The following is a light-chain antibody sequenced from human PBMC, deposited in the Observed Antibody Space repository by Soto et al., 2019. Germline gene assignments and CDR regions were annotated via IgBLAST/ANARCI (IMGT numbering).Light chain of an antibody. J-gene: IGKJ1*01. Sequence: DIVMTQSPDALAVSLGERATINCKSIQSVLYASNKKNYLAWYQQKPGQAPRLIIHGASTRATGIADRFSGSGSGTDCTLTISRLEPEDVAVYYCQLYGTSPKTFGQGTKVDIK. V-gene: IGKV4-1*01. CDR2: GAS. CDR3: QLYGTSPKT. CDR1: QSVLYASNKKNY.